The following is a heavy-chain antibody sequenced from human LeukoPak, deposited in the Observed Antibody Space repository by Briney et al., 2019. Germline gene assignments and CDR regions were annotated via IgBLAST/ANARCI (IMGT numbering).Heavy chain of an antibody. CDR2: IFINGDS. Sequence: SETLSLTCTVSGDSMSSHYWSWIRQPAGKGLEWIGRIFINGDSNYNPSLKSRVSISLDTSQNQFSLKLTSVTAADTAVYYCARDEAVGVSHDGAFDIWGRGTMVTVSA. D-gene: IGHD1-26*01. J-gene: IGHJ3*02. CDR3: ARDEAVGVSHDGAFDI. CDR1: GDSMSSHY. V-gene: IGHV4-4*07.